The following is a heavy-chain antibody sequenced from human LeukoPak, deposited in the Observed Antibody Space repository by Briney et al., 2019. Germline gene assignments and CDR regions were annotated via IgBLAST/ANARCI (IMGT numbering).Heavy chain of an antibody. V-gene: IGHV4-4*07. Sequence: SETLSLTCSVSRASVSTYYWSWVRQPAGKGLEWIGHIYPGGSTSYSPSLRSRVTMSVDTSKNQFSLTLRSVTAADTAVYYCARCPLRGIYFFDFWGQGPLVTVSS. CDR2: IYPGGST. J-gene: IGHJ4*02. CDR3: ARCPLRGIYFFDF. D-gene: IGHD3-3*02. CDR1: RASVSTYY.